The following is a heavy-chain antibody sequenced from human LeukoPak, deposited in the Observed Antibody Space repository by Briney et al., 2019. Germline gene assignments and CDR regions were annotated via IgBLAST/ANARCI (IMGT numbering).Heavy chain of an antibody. D-gene: IGHD2-2*03. Sequence: PSETLSLTCTVSGASISSHYWSWIRQPPGKGLEWIGYLYYSGSTNYNPSLKSRVTISVDTSKNQSSLKLSSVTAADTAVYYCARHTSDGYGPAPYGFDIWGQGTMVTVSS. CDR1: GASISSHY. J-gene: IGHJ3*02. CDR3: ARHTSDGYGPAPYGFDI. CDR2: LYYSGST. V-gene: IGHV4-59*08.